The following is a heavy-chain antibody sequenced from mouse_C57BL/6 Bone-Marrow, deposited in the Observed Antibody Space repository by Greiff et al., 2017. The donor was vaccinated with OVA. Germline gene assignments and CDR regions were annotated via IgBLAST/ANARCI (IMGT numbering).Heavy chain of an antibody. V-gene: IGHV5-4*01. CDR2: ISDGGSYT. J-gene: IGHJ1*03. Sequence: DVMLVESGGGLVKPGGSLKLSCAASGFTFSSYAMSWVRQTPEKRLEWVATISDGGSYTYYPDNVKGRFTISRDNAKNNLYLQMSHLKSEDTAMYYCARDDGYWYFDVWGTGTTVTVSS. D-gene: IGHD2-3*01. CDR1: GFTFSSYA. CDR3: ARDDGYWYFDV.